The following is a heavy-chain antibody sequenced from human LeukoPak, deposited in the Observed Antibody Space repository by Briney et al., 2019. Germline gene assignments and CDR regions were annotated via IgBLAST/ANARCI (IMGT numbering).Heavy chain of an antibody. D-gene: IGHD4-23*01. CDR3: ARDHPVGTSYYHYYYMDV. J-gene: IGHJ6*03. CDR2: IYYSGAT. CDR1: GSSISSYN. V-gene: IGHV4-59*01. Sequence: SETLSLTCTVAGSSISSYNWSWIRQPPGEGLGRIGYIYYSGATNYNPSLKSRVTMSTDTSKKKFSLELSSVTAADTAVYYCARDHPVGTSYYHYYYMDVWGKGTTVTISS.